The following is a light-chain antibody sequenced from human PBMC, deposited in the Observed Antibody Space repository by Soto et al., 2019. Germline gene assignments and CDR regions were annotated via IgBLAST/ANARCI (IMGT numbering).Light chain of an antibody. J-gene: IGKJ4*01. CDR1: QSVSSN. CDR3: QQIHIWPLS. Sequence: EIVMTQSPATLSVSPGERVTLSCWASQSVSSNLAWYQHAPGQAPRLLIYRASARPTGVPARFSGGGSDTEFTLTISSLQSEDSAVYYCQQIHIWPLSFGGGTKVEIK. V-gene: IGKV3-15*01. CDR2: RAS.